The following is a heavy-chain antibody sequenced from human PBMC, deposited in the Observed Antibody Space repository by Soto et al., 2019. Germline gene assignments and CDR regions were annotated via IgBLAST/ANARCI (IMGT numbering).Heavy chain of an antibody. CDR2: IYWDDDK. D-gene: IGHD3-22*01. V-gene: IGHV2-5*02. CDR1: GFSLSTSGVG. J-gene: IGHJ4*02. CDR3: AHSWYYDSSGYYDAFDY. Sequence: QITLKESGPTLVKPTQTLTLTCTFSGFSLSTSGVGVGWIRQPPGKALEWLALIYWDDDKRYSPSLKSRLTIPKXXSXNLXVLTMTNMDPVDTATYYCAHSWYYDSSGYYDAFDYWGQGTLVTVSS.